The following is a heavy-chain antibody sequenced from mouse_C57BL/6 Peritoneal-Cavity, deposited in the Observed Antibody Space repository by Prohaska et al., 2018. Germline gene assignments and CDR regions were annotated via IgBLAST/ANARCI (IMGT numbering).Heavy chain of an antibody. CDR2: IDPENGDT. CDR3: TPIEAVGTTQGTWD. Sequence: HPRHSPEERVRPAASVKLSCTASGFNIKDDYMHWVKQRPEQGLEWIGWIDPENGDTEYASKFQGNATRTADTSFNSDDVQLGRQISAHSVAKHATPIEAVGTTQGTWDWGQGTTLTVSS. V-gene: IGHV14-4*01. J-gene: IGHJ2*01. D-gene: IGHD3-3*01. CDR1: GFNIKDDY.